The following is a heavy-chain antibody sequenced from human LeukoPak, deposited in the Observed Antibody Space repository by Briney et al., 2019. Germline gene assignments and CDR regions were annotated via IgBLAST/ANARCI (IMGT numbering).Heavy chain of an antibody. CDR2: INPNSGGT. CDR1: GYTFTGYY. CDR3: ARSGYSYGYEPDY. D-gene: IGHD5-18*01. V-gene: IGHV1-2*02. J-gene: IGHJ4*02. Sequence: GASVKVSCKASGYTFTGYYMRWVRQAPGQGLEWMGWINPNSGGTNYAQKFQGRVTMTRDTSISTAYMELSRLRSDDTAVYYCARSGYSYGYEPDYWGQGTLVTVSS.